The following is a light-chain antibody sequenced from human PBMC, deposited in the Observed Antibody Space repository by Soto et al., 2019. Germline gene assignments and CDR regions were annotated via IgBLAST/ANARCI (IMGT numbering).Light chain of an antibody. CDR1: SSDVGGYNY. CDR3: TSFTSSTPRWV. V-gene: IGLV2-14*01. Sequence: QSALTQPASVSGSPGQSITISCTGTSSDVGGYNYVSWYQQYPGTAPKLMFYDVTNRPSGVSNRFSGSKSGNTASLTISGLQAEDEADYYCTSFTSSTPRWVFGGGTKLTVL. J-gene: IGLJ3*02. CDR2: DVT.